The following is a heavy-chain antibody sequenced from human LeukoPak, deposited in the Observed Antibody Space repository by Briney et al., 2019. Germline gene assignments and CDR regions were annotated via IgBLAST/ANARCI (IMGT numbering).Heavy chain of an antibody. V-gene: IGHV4-59*12. CDR1: GGSISSYY. CDR3: ARLEGYHNWLDP. Sequence: SETLSLTCTVSGGSISSYYWSWIRQPPGKGLEWIGYIYYSGSTNYNPSLKSRVTIPVDTSKKQFSLKLSSVTAADTAVYYCARLEGYHNWLDPRGQRTLVSVSS. J-gene: IGHJ5*02. D-gene: IGHD6-13*01. CDR2: IYYSGST.